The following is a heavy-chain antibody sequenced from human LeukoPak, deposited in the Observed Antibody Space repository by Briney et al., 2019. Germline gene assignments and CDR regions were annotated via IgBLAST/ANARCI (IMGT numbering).Heavy chain of an antibody. V-gene: IGHV3-21*01. J-gene: IGHJ4*02. CDR1: GFTFSSYS. CDR2: ISSSSSSYI. D-gene: IGHD3-3*01. CDR3: ARRGYDFWSGPYYTGGTVFDY. Sequence: GGSLRLSCAASGFTFSSYSMNWVRQAPGKGLEWVSSISSSSSSYIYYADSVKGRFTISRDNAKNSLYLQMNSLRAEDTAVYYCARRGYDFWSGPYYTGGTVFDYWGQGTLVTVSS.